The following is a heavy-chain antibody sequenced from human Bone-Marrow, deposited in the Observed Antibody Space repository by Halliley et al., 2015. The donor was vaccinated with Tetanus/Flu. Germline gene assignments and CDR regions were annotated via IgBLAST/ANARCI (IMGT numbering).Heavy chain of an antibody. CDR2: ISSSGTTI. CDR1: GFTFSSYE. Sequence: SLRLSCAASGFTFSSYEMNWVRQAPGKGLEWVSYISSSGTTIYYADSVKGRFTISRDNAKNSLYLQMNSLRSEDTAVYYCATLDGTSSLGGGYWGQGTLVTVSS. D-gene: IGHD3-10*01. V-gene: IGHV3-48*03. J-gene: IGHJ4*02. CDR3: ATLDGTSSLGGGY.